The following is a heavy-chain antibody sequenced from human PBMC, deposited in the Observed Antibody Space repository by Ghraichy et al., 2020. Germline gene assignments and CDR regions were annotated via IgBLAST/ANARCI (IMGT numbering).Heavy chain of an antibody. Sequence: SQTLSLTCTVSGGSISRTSYYWGWIRQAPGKGLEWIGSMYYSGSIYYNPSLKSRVTTSVDTSKNQFFLKLSSVTAADTAVYYCARHEGAGVDGYNYWYYDMDVWGQGTTVTVSS. D-gene: IGHD5-24*01. CDR2: MYYSGSI. CDR1: GGSISRTSYY. CDR3: ARHEGAGVDGYNYWYYDMDV. V-gene: IGHV4-39*01. J-gene: IGHJ6*02.